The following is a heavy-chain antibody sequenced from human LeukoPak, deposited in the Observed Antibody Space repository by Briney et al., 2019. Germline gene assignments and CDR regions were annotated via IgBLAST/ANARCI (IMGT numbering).Heavy chain of an antibody. J-gene: IGHJ4*02. D-gene: IGHD2-15*01. CDR3: ARGRGTVVDIVVVVADHFDY. CDR1: GGSISSGGYY. Sequence: PSQTLSLTCTVSGGSISSGGYYWSWIRQHPGKGLEWIGYIYYSGSTYYNPSLKSRVTISVDTSKNQFSLKLSSVTAADTAVYYCARGRGTVVDIVVVVADHFDYWGQGTLVTVSS. V-gene: IGHV4-31*03. CDR2: IYYSGST.